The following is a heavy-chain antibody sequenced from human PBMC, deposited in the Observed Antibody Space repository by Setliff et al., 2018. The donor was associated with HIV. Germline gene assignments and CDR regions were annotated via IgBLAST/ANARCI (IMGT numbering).Heavy chain of an antibody. CDR3: AKDLVYYDSSGDLDY. D-gene: IGHD3-22*01. V-gene: IGHV3-23*01. CDR1: GVTVSKNY. CDR2: ISGSGGSP. J-gene: IGHJ4*02. Sequence: PGGSLRLSCAASGVTVSKNYMSWVRQAPGKGLEWVSSISGSGGSPYYADSVKGRFTISRDNSKNTLYLQMNSLRAEDTAVYYCAKDLVYYDSSGDLDYWGQGTLVTVSS.